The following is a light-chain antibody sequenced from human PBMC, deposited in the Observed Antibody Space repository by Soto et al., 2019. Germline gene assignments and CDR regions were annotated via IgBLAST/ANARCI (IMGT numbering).Light chain of an antibody. CDR2: AAS. CDR1: QSISSW. CDR3: QKYDSAPRT. Sequence: DIQMTQSPSTLSATAGDRVTINCRASQSISSWLTWYQQKPGKAPKRLIYAASTLQSGVPSRFSGSGSGTDFTLTISSLQSEDVATYYCQKYDSAPRTFGPGTKVDIK. J-gene: IGKJ1*01. V-gene: IGKV1-27*01.